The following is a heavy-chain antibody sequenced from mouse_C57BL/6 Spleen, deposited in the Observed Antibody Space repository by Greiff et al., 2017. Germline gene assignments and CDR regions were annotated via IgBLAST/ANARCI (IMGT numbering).Heavy chain of an antibody. CDR1: GFNIKDYY. CDR2: IDPEDGDT. Sequence: VQLQQSGAELVRPGASVKLSCTASGFNIKDYYMHWVKQRPEQGLEWIGRIDPEDGDTEYAPKFQGKATMTADPSSNTAYLQLSSLTSEDTAVYYCTVYYGNYFDYWGQGTTLTVSS. J-gene: IGHJ2*01. V-gene: IGHV14-1*01. CDR3: TVYYGNYFDY. D-gene: IGHD2-1*01.